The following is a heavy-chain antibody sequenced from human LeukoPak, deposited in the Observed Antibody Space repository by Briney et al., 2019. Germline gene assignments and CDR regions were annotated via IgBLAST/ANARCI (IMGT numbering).Heavy chain of an antibody. D-gene: IGHD3-10*01. CDR1: GITLSNYG. V-gene: IGHV3-23*01. CDR2: VSDSGGRT. CDR3: AKRGVVIRVILVGFHKEAYYFDS. Sequence: GGSLRLSCAVSGITLSNYGMSWVRQAPGKGLEWVAGVSDSGGRTNYADCVKGRFTISRDNSKNTLYLQMNSLRAEDTAVYFCAKRGVVIRVILVGFHKEAYYFDSWGQGVVVTVSS. J-gene: IGHJ4*02.